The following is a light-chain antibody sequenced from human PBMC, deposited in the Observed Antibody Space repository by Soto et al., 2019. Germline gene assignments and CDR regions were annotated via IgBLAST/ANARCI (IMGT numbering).Light chain of an antibody. CDR1: NVGSKS. CDR3: QVCDTTSDHYI. CDR2: DAR. Sequence: SYELTQPPSVSVAPGQTARITCGGDNVGSKSVQWYQQKPGQAPVLVLYDARDRPSGIPERFSGSNSGNTATLSISRVEAGDEADFYCQVCDTTSDHYIFGSGAKLTVL. J-gene: IGLJ1*01. V-gene: IGLV3-21*02.